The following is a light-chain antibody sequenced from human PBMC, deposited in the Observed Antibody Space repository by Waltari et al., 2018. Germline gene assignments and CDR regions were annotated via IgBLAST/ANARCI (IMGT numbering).Light chain of an antibody. Sequence: QSVLTPPPSASGTPGQRVTISCSGSSSNIESNYVYWYQQFPGTAPKVLMFKNNQRPSGVSARCSASKSGASASLAISGLRSDDEADYYCGTWDDSLSRPVFGGGTKLTVL. CDR2: KNN. V-gene: IGLV1-47*01. J-gene: IGLJ3*02. CDR1: SSNIESNY. CDR3: GTWDDSLSRPV.